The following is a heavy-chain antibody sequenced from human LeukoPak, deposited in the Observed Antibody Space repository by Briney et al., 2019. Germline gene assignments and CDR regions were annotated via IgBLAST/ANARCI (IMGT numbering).Heavy chain of an antibody. J-gene: IGHJ5*02. CDR3: ARQRSGSYYNYWFDP. CDR1: GGSISSSSYY. CDR2: IYYSGST. Sequence: SETLSLTCTASGGSISSSSYYWGWIRQPPGKGLEWIGSIYYSGSTYYNPSLKSRVTISVDTSKNQFSLKLSSATAADTAVYYCARQRSGSYYNYWFDPWGQGTLVTVSS. D-gene: IGHD1-26*01. V-gene: IGHV4-39*01.